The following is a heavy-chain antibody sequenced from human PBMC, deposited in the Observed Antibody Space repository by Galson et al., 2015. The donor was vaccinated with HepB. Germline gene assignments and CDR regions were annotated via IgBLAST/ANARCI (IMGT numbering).Heavy chain of an antibody. CDR1: GGTFNKYA. CDR2: IMPMFGTV. V-gene: IGHV1-69*13. Sequence: SVKVSCKASGGTFNKYAFSWVRQAPGQGLEWMRGIMPMFGTVNYAQKSQGRLTITADEPTHTVNMELSSLRSEDTAAYYCAKGANFPDAFDIWGQGTLVTVSS. CDR3: AKGANFPDAFDI. J-gene: IGHJ3*02. D-gene: IGHD1-7*01.